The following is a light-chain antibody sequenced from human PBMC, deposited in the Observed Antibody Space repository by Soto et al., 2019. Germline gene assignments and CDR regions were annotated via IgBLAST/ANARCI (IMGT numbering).Light chain of an antibody. Sequence: QSALTQPASVSGSPGQSIAISCTGTSSDVGAYNYVSWYQQHPGKAPKLMIYDVSNRPSWVSNRFSGSKSDNTASLTISGLQAEDEADYYCSSYTSSSTYVFGTGTKVTVL. V-gene: IGLV2-14*03. J-gene: IGLJ1*01. CDR3: SSYTSSSTYV. CDR2: DVS. CDR1: SSDVGAYNY.